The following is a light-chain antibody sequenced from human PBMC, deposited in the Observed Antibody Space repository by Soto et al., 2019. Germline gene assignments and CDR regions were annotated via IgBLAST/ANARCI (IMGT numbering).Light chain of an antibody. Sequence: QSVLTQPASVSGSPGQSITISCTGTKSDVGGYNYVSWYQQHPGKAPELMIYEVSHRPSGVSNRFSGSKSDNTASLTISGLQAEDEADYYCSSYTIISTTYVFGHGTKVTV. CDR1: KSDVGGYNY. CDR3: SSYTIISTTYV. CDR2: EVS. V-gene: IGLV2-14*01. J-gene: IGLJ1*01.